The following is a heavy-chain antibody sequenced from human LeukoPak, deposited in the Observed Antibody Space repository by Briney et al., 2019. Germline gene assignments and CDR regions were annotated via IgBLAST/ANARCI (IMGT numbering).Heavy chain of an antibody. Sequence: SETLSLTCAVYGGSFSGYYWSLIRQPPGKGLEWIGEINHSGSTNYNPSLKSRVTISVDTSKNQFSLKLSSVTAADTAVYYCARGEKIGYCSSTSCYAPPGFDYWGQGTLVTVSS. V-gene: IGHV4-34*01. CDR2: INHSGST. CDR1: GGSFSGYY. CDR3: ARGEKIGYCSSTSCYAPPGFDY. J-gene: IGHJ4*02. D-gene: IGHD2-2*01.